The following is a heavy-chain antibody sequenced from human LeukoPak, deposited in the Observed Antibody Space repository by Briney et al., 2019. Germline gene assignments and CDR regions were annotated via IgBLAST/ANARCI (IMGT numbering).Heavy chain of an antibody. D-gene: IGHD3-22*01. V-gene: IGHV3-7*01. J-gene: IGHJ4*02. CDR1: GVTFSDYW. CDR3: ARDSDHYDSSGYFLGIMEGPY. CDR2: IKGGGSKK. Sequence: GGALRLSCAASGVTFSDYWMSWGRQAPGRGLEGGANIKGGGSKKYYRDSVKGRLTISRDNPKNSLYLQMNSLRAEDTALYYCARDSDHYDSSGYFLGIMEGPYWGQGTLVTVSS.